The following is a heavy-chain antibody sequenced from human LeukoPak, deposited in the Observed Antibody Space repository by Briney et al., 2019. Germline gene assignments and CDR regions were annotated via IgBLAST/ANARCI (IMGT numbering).Heavy chain of an antibody. D-gene: IGHD6-13*01. V-gene: IGHV4-59*02. CDR3: ARSRNSIWYLAADY. CDR1: GVSVTSYY. CDR2: IYYRGST. J-gene: IGHJ4*02. Sequence: SETLSLTCTVSGVSVTSYYWSWIRQPPGKGLEWIGYIYYRGSTNYNPSLKDRVTMSVDTSKNQFSLKLSSVTAADTAVYYCARSRNSIWYLAADYWGQGTLVTVSS.